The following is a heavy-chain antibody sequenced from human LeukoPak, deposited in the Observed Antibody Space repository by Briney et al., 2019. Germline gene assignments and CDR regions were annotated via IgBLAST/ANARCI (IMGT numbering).Heavy chain of an antibody. CDR1: GFTFSSYW. J-gene: IGHJ4*02. Sequence: GSLRLSCAASGFTFSSYWMSWVRQAPGKGLEWVANIKKDGSEKYYVDSVKGRFTISRHNAKNSLYLQMNSLRAEDTAVYYCARHLSGITGYTYGRGIDYWGQGTLVTVSS. D-gene: IGHD5-18*01. CDR3: ARHLSGITGYTYGRGIDY. CDR2: IKKDGSEK. V-gene: IGHV3-7*01.